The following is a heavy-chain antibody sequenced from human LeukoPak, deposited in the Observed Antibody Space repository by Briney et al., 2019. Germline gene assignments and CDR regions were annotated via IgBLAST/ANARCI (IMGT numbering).Heavy chain of an antibody. V-gene: IGHV3-30-3*01. CDR2: ISYDGSNK. Sequence: GGSLRLSCAASGFTFSSYAMHWVRQAPGKGLEWVAVISYDGSNKYYADSVKGRFTISRDNSESTLYLQMNSLRAEDTAVYYCARDWGTSPDAFDIWGQGTMVTVSS. CDR3: ARDWGTSPDAFDI. J-gene: IGHJ3*02. D-gene: IGHD3-16*01. CDR1: GFTFSSYA.